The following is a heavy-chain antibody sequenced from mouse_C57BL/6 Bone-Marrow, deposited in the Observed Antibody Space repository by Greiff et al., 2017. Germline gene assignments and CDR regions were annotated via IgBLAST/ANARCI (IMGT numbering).Heavy chain of an antibody. D-gene: IGHD1-1*01. CDR3: ARGELLRSWFAY. V-gene: IGHV5-4*01. CDR2: ISDGGSYT. CDR1: GFTFSSYA. J-gene: IGHJ3*01. Sequence: EVHLVESGGGLVKPGGSLKLSCAASGFTFSSYAMSWVRQTPEKRLEWVATISDGGSYTYYPDNVKGRFTISRDNAKNNLYLQMSHLKSEDTAMYYCARGELLRSWFAYWGQGTLVTVSA.